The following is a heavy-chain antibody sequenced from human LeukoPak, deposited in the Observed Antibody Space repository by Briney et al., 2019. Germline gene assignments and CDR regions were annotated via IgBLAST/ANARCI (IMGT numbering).Heavy chain of an antibody. CDR1: GGSISSSDYY. CDR2: IYYGGST. J-gene: IGHJ5*02. D-gene: IGHD2-15*01. V-gene: IGHV4-39*01. CDR3: ARALGYCSGGSCTRGYNWFDP. Sequence: SETLSLACTVSGGSISSSDYYWGWIRPPPGKGLEGIGSIYYGGSTYYNPSLKSRVTISVDTSMNQFSLKLSFVTTADTAVYYCARALGYCSGGSCTRGYNWFDPWGQGTLVTVSS.